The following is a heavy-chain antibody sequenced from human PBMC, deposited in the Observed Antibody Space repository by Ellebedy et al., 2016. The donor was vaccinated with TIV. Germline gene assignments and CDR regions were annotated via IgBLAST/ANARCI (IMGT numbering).Heavy chain of an antibody. CDR2: IYPGDSDT. CDR1: GYSFTSYW. D-gene: IGHD6-13*01. J-gene: IGHJ4*02. CDR3: ARPVYSSSWYVFDY. Sequence: PGGSLRLSCKGSGYSFTSYWIGWVRQMPGKGLEWMGIIYPGDSDTRYSPSFQGQVTISADKSISTAYLQWSSLKASDTAMYYCARPVYSSSWYVFDYWGQGTLVTVSS. V-gene: IGHV5-51*01.